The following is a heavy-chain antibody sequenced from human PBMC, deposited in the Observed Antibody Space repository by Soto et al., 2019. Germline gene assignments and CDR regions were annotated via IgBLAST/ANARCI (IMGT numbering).Heavy chain of an antibody. CDR3: ARTARDSSGCFDY. CDR1: GYTFTSYA. CDR2: INAGNGNT. V-gene: IGHV1-3*01. Sequence: ASVKVSCKASGYTFTSYAMHWVRQAPGQRLEWMGWINAGNGNTKYSQKFQGRVTITADESTSTAYMELSSLRSEDTAVYYCARTARDSSGCFDYWGQGTLVTVSS. D-gene: IGHD3-22*01. J-gene: IGHJ4*02.